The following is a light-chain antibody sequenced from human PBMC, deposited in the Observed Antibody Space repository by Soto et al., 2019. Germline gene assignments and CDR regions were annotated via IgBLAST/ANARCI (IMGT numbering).Light chain of an antibody. V-gene: IGKV2-28*01. CDR1: QSLLYNNTYND. CDR3: KRALQSLT. CDR2: FGS. J-gene: IGKJ5*01. Sequence: IVMTQSPLPLPVTSGEPLPISCRPSQSLLYNNTYNDLDWHVQKPGQSPQLLIYFGSNRAPGVPDRFSGSGSGTDFTLKINRLEADEVGSYDCKRALQSLTFGQGTRVEIK.